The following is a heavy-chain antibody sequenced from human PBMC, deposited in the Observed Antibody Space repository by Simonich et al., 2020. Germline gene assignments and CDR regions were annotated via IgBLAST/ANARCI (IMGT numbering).Heavy chain of an antibody. J-gene: IGHJ3*02. CDR1: GGSISISSYY. D-gene: IGHD6-13*01. CDR2: IYFSGGT. V-gene: IGHV4-39*01. CDR3: ARHAGFAFDI. Sequence: QLQLQESVPGLVKPSGTLSLTCTVSGGSISISSYYWGWIRQPPGKGLEWIGSIYFSGGTYTNPALKSGVTISVDTSKNQVSLKRSSVTAADTAVYYCARHAGFAFDIWGQGTMVTVSS.